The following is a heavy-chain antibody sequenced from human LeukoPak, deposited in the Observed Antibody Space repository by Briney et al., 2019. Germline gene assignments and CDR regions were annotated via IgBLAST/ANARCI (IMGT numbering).Heavy chain of an antibody. CDR1: GFTVSSNS. CDR3: ARDQIAVAGQYYYYYYMDV. J-gene: IGHJ6*03. D-gene: IGHD6-19*01. CDR2: IYSGGNT. Sequence: GGSLRLSCTVSGFTVSSNSWSWVRQAPGKGLEWVSFIYSGGNTHYSDSVKGRFTLSRDNSKNTLYLQMNSLRAEDTAVYYCARDQIAVAGQYYYYYYMDVWGKGTTVTVSS. V-gene: IGHV3-53*01.